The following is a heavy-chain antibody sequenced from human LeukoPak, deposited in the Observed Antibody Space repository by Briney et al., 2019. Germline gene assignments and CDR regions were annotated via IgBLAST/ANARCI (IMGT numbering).Heavy chain of an antibody. CDR2: ISYDGSNK. Sequence: GGSLRLSCAASGFTFSSYGMHWVRQAPGKGLEWVAVISYDGSNKYYADSVKGRFTISRDNSKNTLYLQMNSLRAEDTAVYYCARSHDWNYPFDYWGQGTLVTVSS. CDR1: GFTFSSYG. CDR3: ARSHDWNYPFDY. D-gene: IGHD1-7*01. J-gene: IGHJ4*02. V-gene: IGHV3-30*19.